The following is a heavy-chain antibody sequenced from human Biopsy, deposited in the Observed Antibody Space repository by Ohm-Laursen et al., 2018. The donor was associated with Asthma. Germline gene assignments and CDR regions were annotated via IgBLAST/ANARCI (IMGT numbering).Heavy chain of an antibody. CDR2: ISYDGTNK. Sequence: SLRLSCAASGFTFSIYDIHWVRQAPGKGLEWVAVISYDGTNKDYADSVKGRFTFSRDNSQNTLSLEMNSLRVEDTAVYYCARGLRSDNWNPWGMDVWGLGTTVTVAS. CDR3: ARGLRSDNWNPWGMDV. CDR1: GFTFSIYD. V-gene: IGHV3-30*03. J-gene: IGHJ6*02. D-gene: IGHD1-20*01.